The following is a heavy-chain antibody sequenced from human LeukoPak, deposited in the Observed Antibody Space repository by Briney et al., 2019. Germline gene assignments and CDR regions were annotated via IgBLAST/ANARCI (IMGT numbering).Heavy chain of an antibody. Sequence: PSETLSLTCTVSGDSISSHYWSWIRQPPGKGLEWIGYIYYSGSTNYNPSLKSRVTISVDTSKNQFSLKLSSVTAADTAVYYCARESSSSWYGDYYYYYMDVWGKGTTVTVSS. D-gene: IGHD6-13*01. CDR2: IYYSGST. CDR3: ARESSSSWYGDYYYYYMDV. V-gene: IGHV4-59*11. J-gene: IGHJ6*03. CDR1: GDSISSHY.